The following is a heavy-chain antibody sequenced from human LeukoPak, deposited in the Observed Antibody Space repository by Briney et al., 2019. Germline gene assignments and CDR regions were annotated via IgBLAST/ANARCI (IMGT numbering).Heavy chain of an antibody. CDR3: ARVSGSPSASSHWFDP. J-gene: IGHJ5*02. CDR1: GVSISSSNSY. V-gene: IGHV4-39*07. CDR2: IYHSGST. Sequence: SETLSLTCTVSGVSISSSNSYWGWIRQPPGEGLEWIGSIYHSGSTYYNPSLKSRVTISVDTSKNQFSLKLSSVTAADTAVYYCARVSGSPSASSHWFDPWGQGTLVTVSS. D-gene: IGHD1-26*01.